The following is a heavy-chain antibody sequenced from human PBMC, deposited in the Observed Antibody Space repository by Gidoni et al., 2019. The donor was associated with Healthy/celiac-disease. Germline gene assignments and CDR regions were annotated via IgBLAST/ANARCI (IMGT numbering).Heavy chain of an antibody. J-gene: IGHJ4*02. D-gene: IGHD7-27*01. V-gene: IGHV4-34*01. CDR1: GGSFSGYY. Sequence: QAQLQQWGAGLLKPSETLSLTCAGYGGSFSGYYWSWIRQPPRKGLEWIGVINHSGSTNYHPSHKRRVTISVDTSKNQFSLKLSSVTAADTAVYYCARGWVYWGQGTLVTVSS. CDR3: ARGWVY. CDR2: INHSGST.